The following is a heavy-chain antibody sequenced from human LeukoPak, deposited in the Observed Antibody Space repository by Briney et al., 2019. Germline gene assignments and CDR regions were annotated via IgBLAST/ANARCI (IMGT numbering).Heavy chain of an antibody. CDR1: GFTFSSYE. V-gene: IGHV3-53*01. CDR3: ARESGYAVGDY. J-gene: IGHJ4*02. CDR2: IYSGGNT. D-gene: IGHD5-12*01. Sequence: GGSLRLSCAASGFTFSSYEMSWVRQAPGKGLEWVSVIYSGGNTYYADSVKGRFSISRDNSKNTLYLQMNSLRAEDTAVYYCARESGYAVGDYWGQGTLVTVSS.